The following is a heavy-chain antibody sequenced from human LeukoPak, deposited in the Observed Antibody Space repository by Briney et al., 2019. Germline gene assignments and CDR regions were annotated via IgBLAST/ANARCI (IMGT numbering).Heavy chain of an antibody. Sequence: SETLSLTCTVSGGSFSNYYWSWIQQPPGKELEWIGYISYSGNTDSNPSLKSRVTISVDTSKNQFSLKLSSVTAADTAVYYCARHTTHGDYNPNDYWGQGTLVTVSS. V-gene: IGHV4-59*08. J-gene: IGHJ4*02. CDR2: ISYSGNT. CDR1: GGSFSNYY. CDR3: ARHTTHGDYNPNDY. D-gene: IGHD3-16*01.